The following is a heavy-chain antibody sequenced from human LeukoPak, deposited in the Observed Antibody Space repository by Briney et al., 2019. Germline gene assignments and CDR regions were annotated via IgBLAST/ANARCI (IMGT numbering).Heavy chain of an antibody. CDR1: GDTFTYYH. CDR3: ATEAPGSYYFDY. V-gene: IGHV1-46*01. J-gene: IGHJ4*02. CDR2: VYVTGETT. Sequence: ASVKVSCQASGDTFTYYHIHWVRQAPGQGVAWMEAVYVTGETTRNTQNFQGRVTMTRDPSTATVYMELTSLRSEDTAVYYCATEAPGSYYFDYWGQGVLVTVSS.